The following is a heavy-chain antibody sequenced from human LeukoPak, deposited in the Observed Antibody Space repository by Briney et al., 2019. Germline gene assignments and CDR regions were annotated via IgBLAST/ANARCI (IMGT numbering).Heavy chain of an antibody. V-gene: IGHV3-33*06. Sequence: PGGSLRLSCAASGFTFSSYGMHWVRQAPGKGLEWVAVIWYDGSNKYYADSVKGRFTISRDNSKNTLYLQMNSLRAEDTAVYYCAKEAREGYYDILTGSYPPLGYWGQEPWSPSPQ. D-gene: IGHD3-9*01. CDR3: AKEAREGYYDILTGSYPPLGY. J-gene: IGHJ4*01. CDR2: IWYDGSNK. CDR1: GFTFSSYG.